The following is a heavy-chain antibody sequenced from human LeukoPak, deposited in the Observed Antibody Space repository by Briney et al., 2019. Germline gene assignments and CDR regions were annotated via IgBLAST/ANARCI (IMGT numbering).Heavy chain of an antibody. D-gene: IGHD5-24*01. J-gene: IGHJ4*02. Sequence: SETLSLTCTVSGVSISSSSYYWGWIRQPPGKGLEWIGTIHYSGRTYYNPSLESRVTISVDTSKNQFSLKLTSVTAAVTTVYYCARLASLHLITYWGQGTLVTVSS. CDR3: ARLASLHLITY. CDR1: GVSISSSSYY. CDR2: IHYSGRT. V-gene: IGHV4-39*01.